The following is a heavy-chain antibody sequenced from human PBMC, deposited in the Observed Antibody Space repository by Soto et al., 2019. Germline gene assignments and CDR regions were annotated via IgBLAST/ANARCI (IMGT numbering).Heavy chain of an antibody. V-gene: IGHV4-59*01. CDR2: IYYSGST. CDR3: ARVSPLGVVIGGVTRSTGYYYYMDV. D-gene: IGHD3-3*01. Sequence: SETLSLTCTVSGGSISSYYWSWIRQPPGKGLEWIGYIYYSGSTNYNPSLKSRVTISVDTSKNQFSLKLSSVTAADTAVYYCARVSPLGVVIGGVTRSTGYYYYMDVWGKGTTVTVSS. CDR1: GGSISSYY. J-gene: IGHJ6*03.